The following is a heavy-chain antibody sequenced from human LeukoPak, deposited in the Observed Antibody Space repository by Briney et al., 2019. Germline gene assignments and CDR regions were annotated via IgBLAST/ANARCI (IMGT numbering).Heavy chain of an antibody. V-gene: IGHV3-23*01. Sequence: GGSLRLSCEASGSGFTFGNFGMSWVRQASGKGLEWLSGISGSGYYTYYADSVKGRFTISRDNSKNTVYIQMNSLRAEDTAVYYCAKDGSWGDYYFYFYMDVWGKGTTVTVSS. CDR3: AKDGSWGDYYFYFYMDV. D-gene: IGHD3-16*01. CDR1: GSGFTFGNFG. J-gene: IGHJ6*03. CDR2: ISGSGYYT.